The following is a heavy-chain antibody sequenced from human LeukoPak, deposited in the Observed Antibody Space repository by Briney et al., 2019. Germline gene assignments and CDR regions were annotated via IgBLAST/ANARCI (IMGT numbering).Heavy chain of an antibody. V-gene: IGHV3-15*07. J-gene: IGHJ5*02. CDR2: IRSNSDGGTI. Sequence: GGSLRLSCATSGFTFSNAWMNWVRQAPGKGLEWVGRIRSNSDGGTIDYAAPVKGRFTLSRDDSKTTLYLQMDSLQTEDTAVYYCATDFYDSTWGQGTLVTVSS. CDR3: ATDFYDST. D-gene: IGHD3-22*01. CDR1: GFTFSNAW.